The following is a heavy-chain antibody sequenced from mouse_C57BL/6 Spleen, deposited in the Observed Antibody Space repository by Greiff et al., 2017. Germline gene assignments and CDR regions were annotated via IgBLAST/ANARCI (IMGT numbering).Heavy chain of an antibody. CDR2: ILPGGGGT. CDR1: GYTFTGYW. V-gene: IGHV1-9*01. Sequence: VQLQESGAELMKPGASVKLSCKATGYTFTGYWIEWVKQRPGPGLEWIGEILPGGGGTNYNEKFKGKATFTADTSSNTAYMQLSSLTTEDSAIYYCAKGGSRGAYWGQGTLVTVSA. J-gene: IGHJ3*01. CDR3: AKGGSRGAY. D-gene: IGHD3-2*02.